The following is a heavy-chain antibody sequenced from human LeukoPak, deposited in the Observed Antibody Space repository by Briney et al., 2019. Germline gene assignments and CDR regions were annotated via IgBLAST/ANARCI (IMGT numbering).Heavy chain of an antibody. CDR3: AKERRRVDTSMIRSYFFDS. CDR1: GFTFSSSA. D-gene: IGHD3-16*01. V-gene: IGHV3-23*01. CDR2: ITGDGVTT. Sequence: GGSLRLSCAASGFTFSSSAMSWVRQTPSKGLEWLSSITGDGVTTYYADSVKGRFTISRDNSKNILSLQMNSLRAEDSASYFCAKERRRVDTSMIRSYFFDSWGQGTPVTVSS. J-gene: IGHJ4*02.